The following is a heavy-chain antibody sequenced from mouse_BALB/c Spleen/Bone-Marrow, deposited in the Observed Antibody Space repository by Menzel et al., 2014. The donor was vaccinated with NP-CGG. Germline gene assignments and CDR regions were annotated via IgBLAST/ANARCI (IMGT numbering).Heavy chain of an antibody. V-gene: IGHV14-3*02. Sequence: AQLHQSGAELVKPGASVKLSCTASGFNIKDTYMHWVKQRLEQGLEWIGRIDPANVNTKYDSKFQGKATITADTSSNTAYLQLSSLTSEDTAVYYCASYVYGCYIDYWGQGTTLTVSS. CDR3: ASYVYGCYIDY. D-gene: IGHD1-1*01. CDR2: IDPANVNT. CDR1: GFNIKDTY. J-gene: IGHJ2*01.